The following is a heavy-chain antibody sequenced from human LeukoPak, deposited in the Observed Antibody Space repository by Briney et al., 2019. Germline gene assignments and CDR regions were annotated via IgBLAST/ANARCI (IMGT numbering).Heavy chain of an antibody. V-gene: IGHV3-21*05. D-gene: IGHD6-13*01. CDR2: ISSSSSYI. Sequence: GGSLRLSCAASGFTFSSYGMNWVRQAPGKGLEWVSYISSSSSYIYYADSMKGRFTISRDNAKNSLYLQMNSLRAEDTAMYYCARVEEAAAFNPWGQGTLVTVSS. CDR3: ARVEEAAAFNP. CDR1: GFTFSSYG. J-gene: IGHJ5*02.